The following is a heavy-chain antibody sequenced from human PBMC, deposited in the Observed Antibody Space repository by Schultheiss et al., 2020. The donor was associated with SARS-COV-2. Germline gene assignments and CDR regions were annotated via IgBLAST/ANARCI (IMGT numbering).Heavy chain of an antibody. D-gene: IGHD2-15*01. J-gene: IGHJ6*02. Sequence: ASVKVSCKASGYTFTSYGISWVRQAPGQGLEWMGWISAHNGNTNYAQKLQGRVTMTTDTSTSTAYMELRSLRSDDTAVYYCARKGYCSGGSCQSVARTAMDVWGQGTTVTVYS. V-gene: IGHV1-18*01. CDR3: ARKGYCSGGSCQSVARTAMDV. CDR1: GYTFTSYG. CDR2: ISAHNGNT.